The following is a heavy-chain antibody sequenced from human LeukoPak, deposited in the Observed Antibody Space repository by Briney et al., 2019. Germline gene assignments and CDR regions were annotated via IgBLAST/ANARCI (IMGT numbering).Heavy chain of an antibody. V-gene: IGHV3-30*03. CDR1: GFTFSSYG. CDR2: ISYDGSNY. J-gene: IGHJ4*02. CDR3: GRKCSSSWYIDY. Sequence: GGSLRPSCAASGFTFSSYGMHWVRQAPGKGLEWVAVISYDGSNYYYADSVKGRFTISRDNSKNTVYLQMNSLRAEDTAVYYCGRKCSSSWYIDYWGQGTLVTVSS. D-gene: IGHD6-13*01.